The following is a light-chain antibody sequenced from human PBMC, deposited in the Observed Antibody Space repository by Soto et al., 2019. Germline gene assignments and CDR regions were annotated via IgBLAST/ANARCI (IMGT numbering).Light chain of an antibody. Sequence: DIPMTQSPSSLSASVGDRVTITCRASQSISSYLNWYQQKPGKAPKLLIYAASSLQSGVQSRFSGSGSGTDFTLTISTLQPEDFATYYCQQSYSTPPITFGQGTRLEIK. J-gene: IGKJ5*01. CDR3: QQSYSTPPIT. CDR2: AAS. CDR1: QSISSY. V-gene: IGKV1-39*01.